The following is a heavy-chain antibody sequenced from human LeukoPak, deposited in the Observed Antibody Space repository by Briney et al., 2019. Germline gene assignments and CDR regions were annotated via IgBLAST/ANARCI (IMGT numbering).Heavy chain of an antibody. CDR2: IFRSGST. CDR1: SYSISSGYY. J-gene: IGHJ5*02. CDR3: ARYLRGWFDP. V-gene: IGHV4-38-2*02. Sequence: PSETLSLTCTVSSYSISSGYYWGWIRQPPGKGLEWIGSIFRSGSTYYNPSLKSRLTISVDTSKNQFSLNLNSVTAADTAVYYCARYLRGWFDPWGQGTLVTVSS.